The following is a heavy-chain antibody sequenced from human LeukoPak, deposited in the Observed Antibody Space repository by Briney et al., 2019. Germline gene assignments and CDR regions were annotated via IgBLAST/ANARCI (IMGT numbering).Heavy chain of an antibody. V-gene: IGHV4-4*02. CDR1: GGSISSSNW. J-gene: IGHJ3*02. CDR3: ARGWYYYDI. Sequence: SGTLSLTCAVSGGSISSSNWWSWVRQPPGKGLEWIGEIYHSGSTNHNPSLKSRVTISVDTSKNQLSLKLTSVTAADTAVYYCARGWYYYDIWGQGTMVTVSS. CDR2: IYHSGST. D-gene: IGHD3-10*01.